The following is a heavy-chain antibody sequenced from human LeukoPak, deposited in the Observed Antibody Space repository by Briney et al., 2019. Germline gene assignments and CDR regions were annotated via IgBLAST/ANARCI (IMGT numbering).Heavy chain of an antibody. Sequence: SETLSLTCAVYGGSFSDYYWNWFRQPPGKGLQWIGEINHRGNTNNNPSLKSRVTMSVDTSKNQFSLKLISIAAADTAVYYCAGDTRYSSDWNARDYWSQGTLVTVSS. D-gene: IGHD6-19*01. CDR1: GGSFSDYY. J-gene: IGHJ4*02. CDR3: AGDTRYSSDWNARDY. V-gene: IGHV4-34*01. CDR2: INHRGNT.